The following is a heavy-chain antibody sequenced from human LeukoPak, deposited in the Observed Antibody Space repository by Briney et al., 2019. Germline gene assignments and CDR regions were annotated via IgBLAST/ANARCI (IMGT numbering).Heavy chain of an antibody. J-gene: IGHJ6*02. V-gene: IGHV1-2*02. CDR1: GYTFTGYY. CDR2: IHPNSGAT. CDR3: ARNTAPGYGLDV. D-gene: IGHD5-18*01. Sequence: ASVKVSCKASGYTFTGYYRHWVRQAPGQGFEWMGWIHPNSGATGYAQNFQGRVTMTRDTSISTASMDLSRLRSDDTAVYYCARNTAPGYGLDVWGQGTPVTVSS.